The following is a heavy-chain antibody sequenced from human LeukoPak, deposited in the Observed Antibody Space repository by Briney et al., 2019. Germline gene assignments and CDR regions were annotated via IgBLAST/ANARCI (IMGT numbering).Heavy chain of an antibody. CDR1: GGSFSGYY. CDR3: ARGQWDRFVVVPAAKGARLDY. J-gene: IGHJ4*02. CDR2: INHSGSN. Sequence: SETLSLTCAVYGGSFSGYYWSWIRQPPGRGLEWIGEINHSGSNNYNPSLKSRVTISVDTSKNQFSLKLSSVTAADTAVYYCARGQWDRFVVVPAAKGARLDYWGQGTLVTVSS. D-gene: IGHD2-2*01. V-gene: IGHV4-34*01.